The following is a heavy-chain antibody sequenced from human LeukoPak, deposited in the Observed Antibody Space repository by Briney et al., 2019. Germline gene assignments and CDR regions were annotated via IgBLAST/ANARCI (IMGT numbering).Heavy chain of an antibody. D-gene: IGHD3-9*01. CDR1: GGSISSYY. CDR2: IYTSGST. Sequence: SETLSLACTVSGGSISSYYWSWIRQPAGKGLEWIGRIYTSGSTNYNPSLKSRVTMSVDTSKNQFSLKLSSVTAADTAVYYCARDALTGSHPPYYYYYMDVWGKGTTVTISS. V-gene: IGHV4-4*07. J-gene: IGHJ6*03. CDR3: ARDALTGSHPPYYYYYMDV.